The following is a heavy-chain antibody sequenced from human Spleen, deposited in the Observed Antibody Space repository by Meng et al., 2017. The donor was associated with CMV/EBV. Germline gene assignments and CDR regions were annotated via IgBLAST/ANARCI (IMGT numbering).Heavy chain of an antibody. CDR2: ISFDGRNK. CDR3: ARDGAAVLNYHWCFDQ. J-gene: IGHJ4*02. D-gene: IGHD1-7*01. V-gene: IGHV3-30*04. CDR1: GFTFNNYA. Sequence: GGSLRLSCAASGFTFNNYAMHWLRQAPGKGLEWVAVISFDGRNKHYADSVKGRFTISRDNSGNTLYLQMNSLNTNDPGVYYCARDGAAVLNYHWCFDQWGQGTLVTVSS.